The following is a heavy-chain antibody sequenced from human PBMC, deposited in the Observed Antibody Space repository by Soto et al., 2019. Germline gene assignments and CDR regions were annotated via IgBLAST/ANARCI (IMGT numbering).Heavy chain of an antibody. J-gene: IGHJ6*03. CDR1: GYTFTSYD. V-gene: IGHV1-8*01. CDR3: ARGSAGDGSGSYYNNYYYYYMDV. D-gene: IGHD3-10*01. CDR2: MNPNSGNT. Sequence: QVPLVQSGAEVKKPGASVKVSCKASGYTFTSYDINWVRQATGQGLEWMGWMNPNSGNTGYAQKFQGRVTMTRNTSISTAYMELSSLRSEDTAVYYCARGSAGDGSGSYYNNYYYYYMDVWGKGTTVTVSS.